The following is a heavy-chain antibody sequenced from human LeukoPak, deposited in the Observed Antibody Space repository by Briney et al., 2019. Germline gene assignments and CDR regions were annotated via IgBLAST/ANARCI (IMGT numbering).Heavy chain of an antibody. Sequence: SVKVSCKASGGTFSSYAISWVRQAPGQGLEWMGGIIPIFGTANYAQKFQGRVTITADESTSTAYVELSSLRSEDTAVYYCARGIGDYVWYFDYWGQGTLVTVSS. J-gene: IGHJ4*02. D-gene: IGHD4-17*01. CDR1: GGTFSSYA. CDR3: ARGIGDYVWYFDY. CDR2: IIPIFGTA. V-gene: IGHV1-69*13.